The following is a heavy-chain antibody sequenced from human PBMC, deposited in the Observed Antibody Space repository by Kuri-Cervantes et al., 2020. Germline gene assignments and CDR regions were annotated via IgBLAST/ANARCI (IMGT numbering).Heavy chain of an antibody. CDR1: GYTFTSYY. J-gene: IGHJ4*02. Sequence: ASVKVSCKASGYTFTSYYLHWMRQAPGQGLEWMGIMNLSGSTTYAQKFEGRVTMTRDPSTAFMELSSLTSEDTAVYYCARERRDYGMDYWGQGTLVTVSS. V-gene: IGHV1-46*01. D-gene: IGHD4-17*01. CDR3: ARERRDYGMDY. CDR2: MNLSGST.